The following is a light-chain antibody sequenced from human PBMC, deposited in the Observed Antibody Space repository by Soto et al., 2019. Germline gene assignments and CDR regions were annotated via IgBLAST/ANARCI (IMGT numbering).Light chain of an antibody. J-gene: IGKJ1*01. CDR3: QQSYSTPRT. Sequence: DIQMTQSPSSLSSSVGDRVTITCRASQSISSYLNWYQQKPGKAPNLLIYAASSLQSGVPSSFSGSGYGTDFTLTISSLQPEDFATYYCQQSYSTPRTFGQGIKVEIK. CDR1: QSISSY. V-gene: IGKV1-39*01. CDR2: AAS.